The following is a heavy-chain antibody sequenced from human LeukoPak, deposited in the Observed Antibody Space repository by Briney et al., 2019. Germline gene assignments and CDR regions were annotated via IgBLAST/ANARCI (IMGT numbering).Heavy chain of an antibody. CDR1: GFTFSSYS. Sequence: GGSLRLSCAASGFTFSSYSMNWVRQAPGKGLEWVSSISSSSSYIYYADSVKGRFTISRDNSKNTLYLQMNSLRAEDTAVYYCAKELGGYSSSWYGYWGQGTLVTVSS. V-gene: IGHV3-21*04. D-gene: IGHD6-13*01. J-gene: IGHJ4*02. CDR3: AKELGGYSSSWYGY. CDR2: ISSSSSYI.